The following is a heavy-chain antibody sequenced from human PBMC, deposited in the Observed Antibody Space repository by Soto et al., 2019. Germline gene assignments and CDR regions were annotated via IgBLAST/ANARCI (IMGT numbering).Heavy chain of an antibody. D-gene: IGHD1-26*01. CDR3: AKETEEWELSRLGCDI. J-gene: IGHJ3*02. CDR1: GFTFSDYY. Sequence: QVQLVESGGGLVKPGGSLRLSCAASGFTFSDYYMSWIRQAPGKGLEWVADISSSSSYTNYADSVKGRFTISRDNAKNSLYLQMNSLRAEDTAVYYCAKETEEWELSRLGCDIWGQGTMVTVSS. V-gene: IGHV3-11*06. CDR2: ISSSSSYT.